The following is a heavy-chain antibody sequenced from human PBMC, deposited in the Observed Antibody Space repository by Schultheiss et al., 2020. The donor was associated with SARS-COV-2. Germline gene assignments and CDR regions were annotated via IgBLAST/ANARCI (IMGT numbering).Heavy chain of an antibody. CDR2: ISGSAGST. V-gene: IGHV3-23*01. CDR3: ARGNRLDYYYYGMDV. CDR1: GFTFSSYA. D-gene: IGHD6-19*01. J-gene: IGHJ6*02. Sequence: GGSLRLSCAASGFTFSSYAMSWVRQAPGKGLEWVSTISGSAGSTYYADSVKGRFTISRDNSKNTLYLQMNSLRAEDTAVYYCARGNRLDYYYYGMDVWGQGTTVTVSS.